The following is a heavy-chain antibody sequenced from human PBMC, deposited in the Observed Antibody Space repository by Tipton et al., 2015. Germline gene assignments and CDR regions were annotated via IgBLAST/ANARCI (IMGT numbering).Heavy chain of an antibody. D-gene: IGHD3-9*01. V-gene: IGHV3-53*01. CDR1: GFTFSSYA. CDR3: ARARRSGYFNPDYYGMDV. J-gene: IGHJ6*02. Sequence: SLRLSCTASGFTFSSYAMSWVRQAPEKGLEWVSTIYNDGGTYYADSVKGRFTISRDSSKNTLSLQMNTLRAEDTAVYYCARARRSGYFNPDYYGMDVWGQGTTVTVSS. CDR2: IYNDGGT.